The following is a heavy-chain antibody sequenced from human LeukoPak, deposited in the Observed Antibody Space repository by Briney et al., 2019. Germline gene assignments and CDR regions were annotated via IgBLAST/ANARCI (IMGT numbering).Heavy chain of an antibody. D-gene: IGHD3-16*02. V-gene: IGHV4-34*01. CDR2: INHSGST. CDR1: GGSFSGYY. CDR3: ARGIRYYDYVWGSYRSNTYYFDY. J-gene: IGHJ4*02. Sequence: SETLSLTCAVYGGSFSGYYWSWIRQPPGKGLEWIGEINHSGSTNYNPSLKSRVTISVDTSKNQFSLKLSSVTAADTAVYYCARGIRYYDYVWGSYRSNTYYFDYRGQGTLVTVSS.